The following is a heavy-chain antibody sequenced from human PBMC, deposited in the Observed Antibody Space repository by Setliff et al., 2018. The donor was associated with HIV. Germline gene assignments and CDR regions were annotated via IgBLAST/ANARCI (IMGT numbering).Heavy chain of an antibody. D-gene: IGHD3-22*01. CDR1: GGPISSGSYY. CDR3: ARDSDDSGFWDAFNI. V-gene: IGHV4-61*09. Sequence: LSLTCTVSGGPISSGSYYWSWIRQPAGKGLEWIGHIYTSGSTNYNPSLKSRVTISVDTSKNHFSLKLSSVTAADTAVYYCARDSDDSGFWDAFNIWGQGTMVTVSS. J-gene: IGHJ3*02. CDR2: IYTSGST.